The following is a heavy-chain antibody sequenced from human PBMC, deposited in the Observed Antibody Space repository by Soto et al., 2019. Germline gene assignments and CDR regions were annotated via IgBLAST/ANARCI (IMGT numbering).Heavy chain of an antibody. Sequence: QLQLQESGPGLVKPSETLSLTCTVSGGSINNSSFYWGWVRQPPGKRLEWIGSIYYSGSAYYNPPPKNRPTIPVAPSKNPFSPNLGSVTAADTAVYFCARRPLVRGIIPDYFDPWGQGTLVTVSS. CDR2: IYYSGSA. J-gene: IGHJ4*02. D-gene: IGHD3-10*01. CDR3: ARRPLVRGIIPDYFDP. V-gene: IGHV4-39*01. CDR1: GGSINNSSFY.